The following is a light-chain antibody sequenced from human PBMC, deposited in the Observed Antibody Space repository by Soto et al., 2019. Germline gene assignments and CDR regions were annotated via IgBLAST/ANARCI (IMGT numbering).Light chain of an antibody. V-gene: IGKV1-5*01. CDR2: DAS. CDR1: QSISHY. Sequence: DIQMTQSPSSLSASVGDRVTITCRASQSISHYLAWYQQKPGKAPKLLIYDASSLEGGIPSRFSGSGSGTKFTLTISSLQPAYFASYYCQQYNSESTFGQGTKLGIK. J-gene: IGKJ2*01. CDR3: QQYNSEST.